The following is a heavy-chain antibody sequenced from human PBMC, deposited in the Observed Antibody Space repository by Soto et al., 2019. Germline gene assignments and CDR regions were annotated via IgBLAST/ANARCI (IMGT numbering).Heavy chain of an antibody. CDR2: IYYSGST. Sequence: SETLSLTCTVSGGSISSYYWSWIRQPPGKELKWIGYIYYSGSTNYNPSLKSRVTISVDTSKNQFSLKLSSVTAADSAVYYCARVLSRLAVAADYWGQGTLVTVSS. CDR1: GGSISSYY. V-gene: IGHV4-59*01. D-gene: IGHD6-19*01. J-gene: IGHJ4*02. CDR3: ARVLSRLAVAADY.